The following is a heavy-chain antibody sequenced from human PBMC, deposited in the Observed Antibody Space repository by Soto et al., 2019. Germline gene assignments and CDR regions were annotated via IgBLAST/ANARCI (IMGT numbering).Heavy chain of an antibody. CDR1: GYSFTRFG. CDR2: ISTYNGNT. CDR3: ARYPLYITSPQVFDY. V-gene: IGHV1-18*01. J-gene: IGHJ4*02. D-gene: IGHD2-2*02. Sequence: QVQLLQSGAEVKKPGASVRVSCKASGYSFTRFGISWVRQAPGQGLEWVGRISTYNGNTKYAQKLEGRVTLSTDTPTSTAYMELRSLRSDDTAVYYCARYPLYITSPQVFDYWGQGTLLTVSS.